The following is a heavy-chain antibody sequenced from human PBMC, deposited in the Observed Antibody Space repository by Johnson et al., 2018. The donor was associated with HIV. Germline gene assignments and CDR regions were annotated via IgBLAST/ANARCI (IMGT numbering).Heavy chain of an antibody. J-gene: IGHJ3*02. CDR3: ARAGDADAFDI. CDR2: IRYDGSNK. CDR1: GFTFSRYG. V-gene: IGHV3-30*02. D-gene: IGHD3-10*01. Sequence: QVQLVETGGGVVQPGGSLRLSCAASGFTFSRYGMHWVRPAPGKGLEWVAFIRYDGSNKYYPDSVNGRFTISRDNSKNTLYLQMNSLRAEDTAVYYCARAGDADAFDIWGQGTMVTVSS.